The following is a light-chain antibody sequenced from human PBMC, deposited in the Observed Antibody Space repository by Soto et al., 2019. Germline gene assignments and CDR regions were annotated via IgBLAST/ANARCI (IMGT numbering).Light chain of an antibody. V-gene: IGKV2-24*01. Sequence: DIVMTQTPLSLPVTLGQPASISCRPSQSLLHSDGKTYFNWLQQRPGQPPRLLIYKISNRFPGVPDRFSGSGAGADFTLKISRVEAEDVGVYYCMQATQSYTFGQGTKLEIK. J-gene: IGKJ2*01. CDR3: MQATQSYT. CDR1: QSLLHSDGKTY. CDR2: KIS.